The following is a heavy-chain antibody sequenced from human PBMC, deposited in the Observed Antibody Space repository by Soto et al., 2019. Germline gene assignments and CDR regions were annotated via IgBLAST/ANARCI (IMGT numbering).Heavy chain of an antibody. V-gene: IGHV1-2*02. CDR3: ARLTGTTWISWFDP. D-gene: IGHD1-7*01. CDR2: INPNSGGT. J-gene: IGHJ5*02. CDR1: GYTFTGYY. Sequence: ASVKVSCKASGYTFTGYYMHWVRQAPGQGLEWMGWINPNSGGTNYAQKFQGRVTMTRDTSISTAYMELSRLRSDDTAVYYCARLTGTTWISWFDPWGQGTMVTVYS.